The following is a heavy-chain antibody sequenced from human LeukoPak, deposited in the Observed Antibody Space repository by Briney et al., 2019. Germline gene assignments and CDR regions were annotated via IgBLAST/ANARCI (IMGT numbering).Heavy chain of an antibody. CDR1: GGSISSSSYY. Sequence: SETLSLTCTVSGGSISSSSYYWGWIRQPPGKGLEWIGSIYHSGSTYYNPSLKSRVTISVDTSNNQFSLKLSSVTSADTAVYYCARVAVWGEDFDYWGQGTLVTVSS. V-gene: IGHV4-39*07. J-gene: IGHJ4*02. D-gene: IGHD3-16*01. CDR2: IYHSGST. CDR3: ARVAVWGEDFDY.